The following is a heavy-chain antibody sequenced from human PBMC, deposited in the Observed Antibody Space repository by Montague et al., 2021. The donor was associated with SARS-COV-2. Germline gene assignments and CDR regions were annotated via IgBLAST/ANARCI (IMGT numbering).Heavy chain of an antibody. CDR3: ARQPVLRYFDWLSAAYGMDV. CDR1: GGSISSSSYY. CDR2: TYYSGST. D-gene: IGHD3-9*01. J-gene: IGHJ6*02. Sequence: SETLSLICTVSGGSISSSSYYWGWIRQPPGKGLEWIGSTYYSGSTYYNPSLKSRVTISVDTSKNQFSLKLSSVTAADTAVYYCARQPVLRYFDWLSAAYGMDVWGQGTTVTVSS. V-gene: IGHV4-39*01.